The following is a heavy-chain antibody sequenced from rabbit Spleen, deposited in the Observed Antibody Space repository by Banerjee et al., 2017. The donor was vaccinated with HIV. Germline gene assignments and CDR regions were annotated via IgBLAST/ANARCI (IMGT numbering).Heavy chain of an antibody. CDR2: IYGGASGST. V-gene: IGHV1S45*01. Sequence: QEQLVESGGGLVQPEGSLTLTCTASGFSFSSAYDMCWVRQAPGKGLEWIACIYGGASGSTYDASWAKGRFTISKASSTTVTLQMTSLTAADTADYFCARDLTGVIGWNFGWWGQGTLVTVS. CDR1: GFSFSSAYD. CDR3: ARDLTGVIGWNFGW. D-gene: IGHD1-1*01. J-gene: IGHJ4*01.